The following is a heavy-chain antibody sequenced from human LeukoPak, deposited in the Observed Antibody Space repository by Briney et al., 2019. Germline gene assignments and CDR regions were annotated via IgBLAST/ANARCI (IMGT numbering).Heavy chain of an antibody. Sequence: GGSLRLSCAASGFTFSSYGMHWGREGPGKGRGWGAFIRYDGTNKYYADSVKGRFTISRDNSKNTMYLQMNSLRAEDTAVYFCATGRDTAMVRLDYWGQGTLVTVSS. CDR2: IRYDGTNK. V-gene: IGHV3-30*02. CDR1: GFTFSSYG. CDR3: ATGRDTAMVRLDY. D-gene: IGHD5-18*01. J-gene: IGHJ4*02.